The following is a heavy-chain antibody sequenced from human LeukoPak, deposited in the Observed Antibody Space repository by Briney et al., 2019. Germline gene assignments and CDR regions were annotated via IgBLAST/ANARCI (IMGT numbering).Heavy chain of an antibody. D-gene: IGHD6-19*01. CDR2: ISGSGGST. CDR1: GFTFSSYA. J-gene: IGHJ4*02. Sequence: GGSLRLSCAASGFTFSSYAMTWVRQAPGKGLEWVSSISGSGGSTSYAVSVKGRFTISRDNAKNTLYLQMNSLRVEDTAVYYCARDRAVAAHFDYWGQGTLVTVSS. CDR3: ARDRAVAAHFDY. V-gene: IGHV3-23*01.